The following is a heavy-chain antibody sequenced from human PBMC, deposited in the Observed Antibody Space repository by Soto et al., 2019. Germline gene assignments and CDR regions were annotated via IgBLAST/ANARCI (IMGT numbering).Heavy chain of an antibody. V-gene: IGHV4-31*03. D-gene: IGHD3-10*01. Sequence: QVQLQESGPGLVKPSQTLSLTCTVSGGSISSGGYYWSWIRQHPGKGLEWIGYIYYSGSTYYNPSLKSRVTISEDTSKNQFSLKLSSVTAADTAVYYCARDRGSYYYYGMDVWGQGTTVTVSS. J-gene: IGHJ6*02. CDR2: IYYSGST. CDR3: ARDRGSYYYYGMDV. CDR1: GGSISSGGYY.